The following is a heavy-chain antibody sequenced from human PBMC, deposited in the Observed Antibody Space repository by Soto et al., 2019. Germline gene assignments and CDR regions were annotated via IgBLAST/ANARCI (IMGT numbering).Heavy chain of an antibody. V-gene: IGHV1-69*01. CDR3: AKAVAEYGFWGGSSSTSIRAYGMDV. CDR2: IITIFETA. J-gene: IGHJ6*02. CDR1: GGTFSSYV. Sequence: QVQLVQSGPEMKKPGSSVKVSCKASGGTFSSYVISWVRQAPGHGLEWMGGIITIFETAKSEQKFQGRVTITADESTSTVYMELSSLRPEGTAVYFCAKAVAEYGFWGGSSSTSIRAYGMDVWGQGTPVTVSS. D-gene: IGHD3-3*01.